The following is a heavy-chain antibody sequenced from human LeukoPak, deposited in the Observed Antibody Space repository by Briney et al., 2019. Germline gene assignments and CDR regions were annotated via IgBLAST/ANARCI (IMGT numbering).Heavy chain of an antibody. CDR3: AGFLYDNSNAAFDL. Sequence: SVKVSCKASGCTFSNYDFTFTSYAITWGRQAPGRGLVWMGGIIPVYGRADYPQQLQGRVTITADEATRTVNMQLSSLSSEDTAVYYCAGFLYDNSNAAFDLWGQGTVVTVS. V-gene: IGHV1-69*13. D-gene: IGHD3-22*01. J-gene: IGHJ3*01. CDR1: GCTFSNYDFTFTSYA. CDR2: IIPVYGRA.